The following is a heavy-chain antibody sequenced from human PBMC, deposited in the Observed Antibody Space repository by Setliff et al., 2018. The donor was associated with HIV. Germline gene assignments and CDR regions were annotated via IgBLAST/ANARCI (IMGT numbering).Heavy chain of an antibody. D-gene: IGHD3-22*01. CDR1: GFTFSNYN. J-gene: IGHJ4*02. CDR2: ISYDSRFI. V-gene: IGHV3-21*01. Sequence: GGSLRLSCAASGFTFSNYNMNWVRQAPGKGLEWVSSISYDSRFIYHADSMKGRFTISRDNAKNSMFLQMNSLRAEDTAVYYCARTNNNYYYDTSDYFAGYYFDSWGQGTLVTVS. CDR3: ARTNNNYYYDTSDYFAGYYFDS.